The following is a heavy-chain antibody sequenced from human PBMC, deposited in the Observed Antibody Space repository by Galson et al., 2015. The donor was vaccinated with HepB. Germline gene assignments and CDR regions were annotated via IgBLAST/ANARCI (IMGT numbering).Heavy chain of an antibody. CDR2: ISYDGSNK. D-gene: IGHD2-2*02. J-gene: IGHJ4*02. V-gene: IGHV3-30*18. Sequence: SLRLSCAASGLTFSSYGMHWVRQAPGKGLEWVAVISYDGSNKYYADSVKGRFTISRDNSKNTLYLQMNSLRAEDTAVYYCAKAQLGYCSSTSCYRSFDYWGQGTLVTVSS. CDR3: AKAQLGYCSSTSCYRSFDY. CDR1: GLTFSSYG.